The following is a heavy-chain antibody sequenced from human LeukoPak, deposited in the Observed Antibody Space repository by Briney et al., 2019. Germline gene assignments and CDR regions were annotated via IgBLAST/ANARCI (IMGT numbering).Heavy chain of an antibody. V-gene: IGHV1-69*05. CDR1: GGTFSSYA. J-gene: IGHJ6*03. CDR2: IIPIFGTA. Sequence: ASVKVSCKASGGTFSSYAISWVRQAPGQGLEWMGRIIPIFGTANYAQKFQGRVTITTDESTSTAYMELSSLRSEDTAVYYCARSDDYGDSTSYYYYYYYMDVWGKGTTVTVSS. CDR3: ARSDDYGDSTSYYYYYYYMDV. D-gene: IGHD4-17*01.